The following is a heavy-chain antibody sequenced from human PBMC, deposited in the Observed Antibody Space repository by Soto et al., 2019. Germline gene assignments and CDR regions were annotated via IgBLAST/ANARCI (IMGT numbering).Heavy chain of an antibody. Sequence: GGSLRLSCAASGVTFSSYAMSWVRQSPGKGLEWVSAISGSGGSTYYADSVKGRFTISRENSKNTLYLQMNSLSAEDTDVYYCAKPAHDYGDAFHIWGQGIMVTLSS. CDR3: AKPAHDYGDAFHI. CDR1: GVTFSSYA. J-gene: IGHJ3*02. V-gene: IGHV3-23*01. D-gene: IGHD4-17*01. CDR2: ISGSGGST.